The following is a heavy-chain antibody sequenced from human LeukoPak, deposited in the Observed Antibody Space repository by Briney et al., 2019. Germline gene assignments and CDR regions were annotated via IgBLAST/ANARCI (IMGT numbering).Heavy chain of an antibody. D-gene: IGHD3-22*01. J-gene: IGHJ4*02. V-gene: IGHV3-23*01. CDR2: ISSSGSGGNT. CDR1: GVTLSNYA. Sequence: GGSLRLSCVASGVTLSNYAMSWARQAPGKGLEWVSGISSSGSGGNTYYADSVKGRFTISRDNSKNTLYLQMNSLRAEDTAVYYCAKDPRHYYDSSGYPGPYYFDYWGQGTLVTVSS. CDR3: AKDPRHYYDSSGYPGPYYFDY.